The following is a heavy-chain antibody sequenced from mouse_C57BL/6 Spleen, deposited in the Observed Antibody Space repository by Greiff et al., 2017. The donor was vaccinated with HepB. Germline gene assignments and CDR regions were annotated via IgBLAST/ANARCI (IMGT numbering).Heavy chain of an antibody. J-gene: IGHJ2*01. D-gene: IGHD1-1*01. Sequence: EVKLVESGEGLVKPGGSLKLSCAASGFTFSSYPMSWVRQTPEKRLEWVAYISSGGDYIYYADTVKGRFTISRDNARNTLYLQMSSLKSEDTAMYYCTRVGTTVVTDYWGQGTTLTVSS. CDR1: GFTFSSYP. CDR3: TRVGTTVVTDY. CDR2: ISSGGDYI. V-gene: IGHV5-9-1*02.